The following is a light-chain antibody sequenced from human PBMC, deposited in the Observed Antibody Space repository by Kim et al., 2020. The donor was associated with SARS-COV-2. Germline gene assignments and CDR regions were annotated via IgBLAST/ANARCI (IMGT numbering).Light chain of an antibody. CDR2: DVS. Sequence: LTQPASVSGSPGQSITISCTGTSSDVGGYNYVSWYQQHPGKAPKLMIYDVSKRPSGVSNRFSGSKSGNTASLTISGLQAEDGADYYCSSYTSSSTWVFGGGTQLTVL. CDR1: SSDVGGYNY. V-gene: IGLV2-14*01. J-gene: IGLJ3*02. CDR3: SSYTSSSTWV.